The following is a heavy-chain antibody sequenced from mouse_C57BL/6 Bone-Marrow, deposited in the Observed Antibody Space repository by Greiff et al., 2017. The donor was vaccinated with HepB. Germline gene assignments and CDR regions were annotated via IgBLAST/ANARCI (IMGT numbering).Heavy chain of an antibody. V-gene: IGHV5-6*01. CDR1: GFTFSSYG. J-gene: IGHJ3*01. CDR3: ARHRDLAY. CDR2: ISSGGSYT. Sequence: EVKLMESGGDLVKPGGSLKLSCAASGFTFSSYGMSWVRQTPDKRLEWVATISSGGSYTYYPDSVKGRFTSSRDNAKNTLYLQMSSLKSEDTAMYYCARHRDLAYWGQGTLVTVSA.